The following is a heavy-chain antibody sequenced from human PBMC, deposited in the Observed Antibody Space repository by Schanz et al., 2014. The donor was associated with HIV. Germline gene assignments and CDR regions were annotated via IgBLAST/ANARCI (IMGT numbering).Heavy chain of an antibody. D-gene: IGHD3-10*01. CDR1: GFTFSHYA. V-gene: IGHV3-23*04. Sequence: VQLVESGGGVVQPGRSLRLSCAVSGFTFSHYAMHWVRQAPGKGLEWVSGISGSGGSTYYADSVKGRFTISRDNSKNTLYLQMNSLRAEDTAVYYCAKGQRGVVRGDIDYWGQGTLVTVSS. CDR3: AKGQRGVVRGDIDY. J-gene: IGHJ4*02. CDR2: ISGSGGST.